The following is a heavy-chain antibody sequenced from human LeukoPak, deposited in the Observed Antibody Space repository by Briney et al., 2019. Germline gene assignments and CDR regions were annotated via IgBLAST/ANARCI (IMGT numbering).Heavy chain of an antibody. CDR1: GFTFSSYA. CDR3: AKERDSGWFDP. V-gene: IGHV3-23*01. CDR2: ISGSGGST. J-gene: IGHJ5*02. D-gene: IGHD1-26*01. Sequence: GGSLRLSCAASGFTFSSYAMSWVREAPGKGLERVSAISGSGGSTYYADSVKGGFTISRDNSKNTLYLQMNSLRAEDTAVYYCAKERDSGWFDPWGQGTLVTVSS.